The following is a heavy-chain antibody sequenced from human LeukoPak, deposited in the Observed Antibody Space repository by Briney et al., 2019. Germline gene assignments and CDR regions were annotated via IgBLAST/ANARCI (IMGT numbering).Heavy chain of an antibody. D-gene: IGHD2-2*01. CDR2: IYTSGST. J-gene: IGHJ6*03. V-gene: IGHV4-61*02. Sequence: SETLSLTCTVSGGSISSSSYYWSWIRQPAGKGLEWIGRIYTSGSTNYNPSLKSRVTISVDTSKNQFSLKISSVTAADTAVYYCARDRVVIIPTARDYYYYMDVWGKGTTVTVSS. CDR1: GGSISSSSYY. CDR3: ARDRVVIIPTARDYYYYMDV.